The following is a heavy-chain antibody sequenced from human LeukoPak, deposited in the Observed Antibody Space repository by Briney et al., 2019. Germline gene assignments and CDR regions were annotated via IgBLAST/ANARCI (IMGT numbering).Heavy chain of an antibody. D-gene: IGHD2-2*01. V-gene: IGHV1-2*02. CDR3: AITVTSQLLWYLNDAFDI. CDR2: INPNSGGT. Sequence: ASVKVSCKASGYTFTGYYMHWVQQAPGQGLEWMGWINPNSGGTNYAQKFQGRVTMTRDTSISTAYMELSRLRSDDTAVYYCAITVTSQLLWYLNDAFDIWGQGTMVTVSS. CDR1: GYTFTGYY. J-gene: IGHJ3*02.